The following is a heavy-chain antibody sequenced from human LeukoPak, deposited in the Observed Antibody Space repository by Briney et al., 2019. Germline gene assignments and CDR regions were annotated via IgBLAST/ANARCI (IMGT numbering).Heavy chain of an antibody. D-gene: IGHD6-19*01. CDR2: ISTSSSYI. CDR3: ARQQWLDGAYYFDY. J-gene: IGHJ4*02. V-gene: IGHV3-21*06. Sequence: GGSLRLSCAASGFTFSNCNMNWVRQVPGKGLECVSSISTSSSYIYYADSVKGRFTISRDNAKNSLYLQMNSLRAEDTAVYYCARQQWLDGAYYFDYWGQGTLVTVSS. CDR1: GFTFSNCN.